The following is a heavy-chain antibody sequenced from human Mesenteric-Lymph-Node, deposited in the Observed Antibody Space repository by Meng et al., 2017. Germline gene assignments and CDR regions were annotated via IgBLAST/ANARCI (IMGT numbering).Heavy chain of an antibody. CDR1: GFTFSSYA. CDR3: ARDQNIYYFDY. V-gene: IGHV3-30-3*01. Sequence: QVHLVESGGGVVQPGRALRLSCAGSGFTFSSYAMHWVRQAPGKGLEWVAVISYDGSNKYYADSVKGRFTISRDNSKNTLYLQMNSLIAEDTAVYYCARDQNIYYFDYWGQGTLVTVSS. J-gene: IGHJ4*02. CDR2: ISYDGSNK. D-gene: IGHD1/OR15-1a*01.